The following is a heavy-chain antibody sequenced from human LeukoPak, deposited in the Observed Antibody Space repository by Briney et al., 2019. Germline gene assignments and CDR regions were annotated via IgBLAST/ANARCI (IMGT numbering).Heavy chain of an antibody. D-gene: IGHD3-22*01. CDR1: GYSFTSYW. CDR2: IYPGDSDT. CDR3: ARLFDSSGYSAGNWFDP. J-gene: IGHJ5*02. V-gene: IGHV5-51*01. Sequence: GESLKISCKGSGYSFTSYWIGWVRQMPGKGLEWMGIIYPGDSDTRYSASFQGQVTISADKSISAAYLQWSSLKASDTAMYYCARLFDSSGYSAGNWFDPWGRGTLVTVSS.